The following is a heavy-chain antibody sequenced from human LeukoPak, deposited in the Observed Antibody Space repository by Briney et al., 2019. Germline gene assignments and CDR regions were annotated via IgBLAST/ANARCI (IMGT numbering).Heavy chain of an antibody. Sequence: PGGSLRLSCAASGFTFSNAWMSWVRQAPGKGLEWVGRIKRKTDGGTTDYAAPVKGRFTISRDDSKNTLYLQMNSLKTEDTAVYYCTACSSTSCYAWGQGTLVTVSS. D-gene: IGHD2-2*01. CDR3: TACSSTSCYA. V-gene: IGHV3-15*01. CDR1: GFTFSNAW. CDR2: IKRKTDGGTT. J-gene: IGHJ4*02.